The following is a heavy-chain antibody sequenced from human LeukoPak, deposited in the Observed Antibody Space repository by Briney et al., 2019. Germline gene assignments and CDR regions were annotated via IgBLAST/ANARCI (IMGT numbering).Heavy chain of an antibody. CDR1: GYTFTGYY. V-gene: IGHV1-2*06. D-gene: IGHD3-10*01. J-gene: IGHJ5*02. CDR2: INPNSGDT. Sequence: ASVKVSCKASGYTFTGYYIHWVRQAPGQGLEWMGRINPNSGDTNYAQKFQGRVTMTRDTSISTAYMELSNLSSDDTAVYYCARDPYVSGSYGWLDPWGQGTLVTVPS. CDR3: ARDPYVSGSYGWLDP.